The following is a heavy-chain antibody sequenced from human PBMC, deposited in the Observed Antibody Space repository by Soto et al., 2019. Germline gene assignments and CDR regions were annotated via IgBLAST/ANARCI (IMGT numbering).Heavy chain of an antibody. CDR3: AKWRESNYYDSSGYDYWYFDL. Sequence: AVKVPCKASGGTFSSYSISWVLQHPGQVLEWMGGIIPIFGTANYAQKFQGRVTITDDESTNTAYMELSSLISEDTAVYYCAKWRESNYYDSSGYDYWYFDLWGRGTLVTVSS. V-gene: IGHV1-69*13. J-gene: IGHJ2*01. CDR2: IIPIFGTA. D-gene: IGHD3-22*01. CDR1: GGTFSSYS.